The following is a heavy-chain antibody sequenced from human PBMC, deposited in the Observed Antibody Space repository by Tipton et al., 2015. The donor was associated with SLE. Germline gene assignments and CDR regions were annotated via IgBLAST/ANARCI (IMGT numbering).Heavy chain of an antibody. CDR3: ARDFWSGPSIEYFQH. CDR1: GASFSDYY. J-gene: IGHJ1*01. V-gene: IGHV4-34*01. CDR2: INHSGST. Sequence: TLSLTCDVYGASFSDYYWSWIRQPPGKGLEWIGEINHSGSTNYNPSLKSRVTISVDTSKRQFSLNLTSVTAADTAVYYCARDFWSGPSIEYFQHWGQGTLVIVSS. D-gene: IGHD3-3*01.